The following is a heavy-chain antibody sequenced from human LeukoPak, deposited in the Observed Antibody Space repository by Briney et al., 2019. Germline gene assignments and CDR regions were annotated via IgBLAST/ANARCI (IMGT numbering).Heavy chain of an antibody. CDR2: VNSDGSTT. D-gene: IGHD6-13*01. J-gene: IGHJ4*02. Sequence: GGSLRLSCAASGFPLSNYWMHWVRQAPGKGLVWVSRVNSDGSTTNYADSVKGRFTISRDNAENTLYMRMNSLRPEDTAVYYCARGYYSSSRIDYWGQGTLVTVSS. CDR1: GFPLSNYW. V-gene: IGHV3-74*01. CDR3: ARGYYSSSRIDY.